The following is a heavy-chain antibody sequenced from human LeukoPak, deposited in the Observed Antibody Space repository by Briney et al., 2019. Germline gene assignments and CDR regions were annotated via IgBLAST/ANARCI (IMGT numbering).Heavy chain of an antibody. V-gene: IGHV4-34*01. CDR1: GGSFSGHY. Sequence: KPSETLSLTCAVSGGSFSGHYWNWFRHPPGKGLEWIGEINHGGSTNYNPSLKSRVTISVDTSQNQFSLRLSSVTAADTAVYYCARGRYVTTRGGAAAGFLDYWGQGTLVTVST. J-gene: IGHJ4*02. CDR2: INHGGST. CDR3: ARGRYVTTRGGAAAGFLDY. D-gene: IGHD6-13*01.